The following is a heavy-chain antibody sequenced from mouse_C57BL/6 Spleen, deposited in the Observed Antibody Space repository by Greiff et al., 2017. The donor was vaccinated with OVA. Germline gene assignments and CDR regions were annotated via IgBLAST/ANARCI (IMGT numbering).Heavy chain of an antibody. Sequence: EVQLQQSGPELVKPGASVKMSCKASGYTFTDYNMHWVKQSHGKSLEWIGYINPNNGGTSYNQKFKGKATLTVNKSSSTAYMELRSLTSADSAVYYCARGNQYYYAMDYRGQGTPETVSS. CDR1: GYTFTDYN. V-gene: IGHV1-22*01. CDR3: ARGNQYYYAMDY. CDR2: INPNNGGT. D-gene: IGHD2-1*01. J-gene: IGHJ4*01.